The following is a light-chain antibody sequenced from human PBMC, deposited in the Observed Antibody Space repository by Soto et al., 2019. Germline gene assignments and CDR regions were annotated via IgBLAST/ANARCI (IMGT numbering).Light chain of an antibody. CDR2: GAS. CDR3: QQHGSSPPT. V-gene: IGKV3-20*01. CDR1: QSVYKNF. Sequence: EIVLTQSPGTLSLSPGERATLSCRASQSVYKNFLAWYQQKPGQAPRLLINGASNRATGIPDRFSGSGSGTDFSLTIDRLEPEDFAVYFCQQHGSSPPTFGGGTKVAIK. J-gene: IGKJ4*01.